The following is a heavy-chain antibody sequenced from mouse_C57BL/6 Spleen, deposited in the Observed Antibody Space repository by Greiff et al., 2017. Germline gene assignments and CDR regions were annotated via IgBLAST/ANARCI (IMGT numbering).Heavy chain of an antibody. D-gene: IGHD1-1*01. CDR1: GYAFSSYW. Sequence: QVQLQQSGAELVKPGASVKISCKASGYAFSSYWMNWVKQRPGKGLEWIGQIYPGDGDTNYNGKFKGKATLTADKSSSTAYMQLSSLTSEDSAVYFCARSSYYYGSPPMDYWGQGTSVTVSS. V-gene: IGHV1-80*01. CDR2: IYPGDGDT. J-gene: IGHJ4*01. CDR3: ARSSYYYGSPPMDY.